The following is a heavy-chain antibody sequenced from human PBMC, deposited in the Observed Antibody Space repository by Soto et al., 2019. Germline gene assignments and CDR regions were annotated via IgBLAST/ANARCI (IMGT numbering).Heavy chain of an antibody. J-gene: IGHJ3*02. V-gene: IGHV1-69*08. CDR1: GGTFSSYT. Sequence: QVQLVQSGAEVKKPGSSVKVSCKASGGTFSSYTISWVRQAPGQGLEWMGRIIPILGIANYAQKFQGRVTITADKSTSTAYMELSSLRSEDTAVYYCARDYCGNSIPVAFDIWGQGTMVTVSS. D-gene: IGHD2-21*02. CDR2: IIPILGIA. CDR3: ARDYCGNSIPVAFDI.